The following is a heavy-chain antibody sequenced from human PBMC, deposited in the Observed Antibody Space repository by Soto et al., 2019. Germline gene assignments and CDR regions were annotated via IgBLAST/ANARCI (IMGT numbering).Heavy chain of an antibody. CDR1: GFTFSSYA. CDR3: AKDRLQYRPRYIYMDV. CDR2: ISGSGGST. Sequence: GGSLRLSCAASGFTFSSYAMSWVRQAPGKGLEWVSAISGSGGSTYYADSVKGRFTISRDNSKNTLYLQMNSLRAEDTAVYYCAKDRLQYRPRYIYMDVWGKGTTVTVSS. V-gene: IGHV3-23*01. D-gene: IGHD4-4*01. J-gene: IGHJ6*03.